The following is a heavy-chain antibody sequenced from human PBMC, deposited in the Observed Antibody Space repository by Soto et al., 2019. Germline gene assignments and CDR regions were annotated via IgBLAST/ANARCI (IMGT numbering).Heavy chain of an antibody. V-gene: IGHV3-23*01. J-gene: IGHJ4*02. CDR3: AKDGGGLAAAAVRPLGASDC. Sequence: EVQLLESGGGLVQPGGSLRLSCAASGFTFSNYAMTWVRQAPGKGLEWVSAISGSGGTTYYADSVKGRFTISRDNSKNALDRQMNSLRVEDTALYYCAKDGGGLAAAAVRPLGASDCWGQGTLVTVSS. CDR1: GFTFSNYA. CDR2: ISGSGGTT. D-gene: IGHD6-13*01.